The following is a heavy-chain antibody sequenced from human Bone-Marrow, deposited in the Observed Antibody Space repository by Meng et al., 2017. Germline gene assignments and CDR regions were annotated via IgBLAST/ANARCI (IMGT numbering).Heavy chain of an antibody. D-gene: IGHD4-17*01. J-gene: IGHJ4*02. CDR2: ISSSGSTI. CDR3: ARQPQSSYGDYPLSFDY. CDR1: GFTFSSYE. Sequence: GESLKISCAASGFTFSSYEMNWVRQAPGKGLEWVSYISSSGSTIYYADSVKGRFTISRDNAKNSLYLQMNSLKASDTAMYYCARQPQSSYGDYPLSFDYWGQGTLVTVSS. V-gene: IGHV3-48*03.